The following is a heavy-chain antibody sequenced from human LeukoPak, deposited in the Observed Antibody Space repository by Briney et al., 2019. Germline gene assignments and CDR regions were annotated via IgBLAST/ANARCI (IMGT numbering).Heavy chain of an antibody. Sequence: GASVKVSCKASGYTFTSYDINWVRQATGQGLEWMGWMNPNSGNTGYAQKFQGRVTITRNTSISTAYMELSSLRSEDTAVYYCARGHKRSGWRSYYYYYMDVWGKGTTVTVSS. V-gene: IGHV1-8*03. J-gene: IGHJ6*03. D-gene: IGHD6-19*01. CDR1: GYTFTSYD. CDR3: ARGHKRSGWRSYYYYYMDV. CDR2: MNPNSGNT.